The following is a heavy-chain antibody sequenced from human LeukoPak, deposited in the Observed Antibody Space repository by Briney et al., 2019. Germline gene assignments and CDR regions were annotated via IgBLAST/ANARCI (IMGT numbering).Heavy chain of an antibody. CDR3: ARLWGYFDY. CDR2: IYYSGST. V-gene: IGHV4-59*08. J-gene: IGHJ4*02. Sequence: SETLSLTCTVSGGSISSYYWSWIRQPPGKGLEWIGYIYYSGSTYYNPSLKSRVTISVDTSKNQFSLKLSSVTAADTAVYYCARLWGYFDYWGQGTLVTVSS. D-gene: IGHD3-16*01. CDR1: GGSISSYY.